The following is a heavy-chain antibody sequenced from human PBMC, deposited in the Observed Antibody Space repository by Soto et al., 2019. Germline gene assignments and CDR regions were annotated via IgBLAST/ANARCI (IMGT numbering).Heavy chain of an antibody. J-gene: IGHJ4*02. V-gene: IGHV1-69*02. CDR3: ATSYGSGYRAFDY. D-gene: IGHD3-10*01. CDR2: VNPILSMS. Sequence: GASVKVSCKASGDTFSFYTINWVRQAPGLGLEWMGRVNPILSMSNYAQKFQSRVTMTADKSTSTAYMELRSLRSDDTAFYYCATSYGSGYRAFDYWGQGALVTSPQ. CDR1: GDTFSFYT.